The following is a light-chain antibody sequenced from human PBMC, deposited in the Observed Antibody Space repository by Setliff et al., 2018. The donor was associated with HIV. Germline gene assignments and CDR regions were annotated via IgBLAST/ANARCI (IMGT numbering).Light chain of an antibody. J-gene: IGLJ1*01. CDR3: SSYAISNTRP. Sequence: QSVLAQPASVSGSPGQSITISCTGTTSDVGGYNYVSWYQQHPGKAPKLIIYEVRNRPSGVSNRLSGSKSGNTASLTISGLQAEDEADYYCSSYAISNTRPFGTGTKVTVL. V-gene: IGLV2-14*01. CDR2: EVR. CDR1: TSDVGGYNY.